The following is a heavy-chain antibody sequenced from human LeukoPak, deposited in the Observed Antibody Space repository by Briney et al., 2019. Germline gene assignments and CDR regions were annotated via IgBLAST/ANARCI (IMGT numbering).Heavy chain of an antibody. Sequence: PSETLSLTCTVSGGSISSFYWSLSRQPAGKGLEWIGRIYSGGDTNYNSSLKSRVTMSVDTSKNQFSLKLSSVTAADTAVYYCARGPQSSGWYRVDYWGERTLATVSS. V-gene: IGHV4-4*07. CDR1: GGSISSFY. J-gene: IGHJ4*01. CDR2: IYSGGDT. CDR3: ARGPQSSGWYRVDY. D-gene: IGHD6-19*01.